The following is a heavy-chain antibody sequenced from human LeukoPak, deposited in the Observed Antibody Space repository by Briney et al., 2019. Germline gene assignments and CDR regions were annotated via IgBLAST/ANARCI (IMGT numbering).Heavy chain of an antibody. CDR3: ARNYGGENYFDY. CDR2: IYYSGST. D-gene: IGHD4-23*01. CDR1: GGSISSYY. V-gene: IGHV4-59*01. Sequence: SETLSLTCTVSGGSISSYYWSWIRQPPGKSLECIGYIYYSGSTNYNPSLKSRVTISVDMSKNQFSLKLSSVTAADTAVYYCARNYGGENYFDYWGQGTLVTVSS. J-gene: IGHJ4*02.